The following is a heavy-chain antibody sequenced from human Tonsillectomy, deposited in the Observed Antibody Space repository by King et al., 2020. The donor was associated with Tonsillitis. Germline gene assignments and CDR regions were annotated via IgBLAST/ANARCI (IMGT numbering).Heavy chain of an antibody. Sequence: QLVQSGGGLVKPGGSLRLSCAASGFTFSSYSMNWVRQAPGKGLEWVASISSSSSYIYYADSVKGRFTISRDNDKNSLYLQMNSLRAEDTAVYYCARTYYYDSSGYRDDNYGMDVWGQGTTVTVSS. CDR3: ARTYYYDSSGYRDDNYGMDV. J-gene: IGHJ6*02. CDR1: GFTFSSYS. D-gene: IGHD3-22*01. V-gene: IGHV3-21*01. CDR2: ISSSSSYI.